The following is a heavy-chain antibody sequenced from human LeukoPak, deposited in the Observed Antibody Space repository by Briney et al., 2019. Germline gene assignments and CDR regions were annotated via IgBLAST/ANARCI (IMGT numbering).Heavy chain of an antibody. Sequence: PSETLSLTCTVSGGSVSSGGYYWSWIRQHPGKGLEWIGYIYYSGGTYYNPSLKSRDTISVDTSKNQFSLKLSSVTAADTAVYYCARGKGLHLFDYWGQGTLVTVSS. D-gene: IGHD4-11*01. CDR3: ARGKGLHLFDY. V-gene: IGHV4-31*03. CDR2: IYYSGGT. J-gene: IGHJ4*02. CDR1: GGSVSSGGYY.